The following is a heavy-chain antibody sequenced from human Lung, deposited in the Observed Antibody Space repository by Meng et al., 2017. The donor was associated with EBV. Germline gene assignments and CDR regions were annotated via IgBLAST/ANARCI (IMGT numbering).Heavy chain of an antibody. CDR2: ISAYNGNT. J-gene: IGHJ4*02. D-gene: IGHD2-2*01. CDR1: GFIFTSYA. V-gene: IGHV1-18*01. CDR3: ARFYCSSTSCPHVLFDY. Sequence: QGQLVQSGAEVKKPGASVKVSCEASGFIFTSYAISWVRQAPGQGLQYMGWISAYNGNTNYAQELQGRVTMTTDTSTGTAYMELRSLRFDDTAVYYCARFYCSSTSCPHVLFDYWGQGTLVTVSS.